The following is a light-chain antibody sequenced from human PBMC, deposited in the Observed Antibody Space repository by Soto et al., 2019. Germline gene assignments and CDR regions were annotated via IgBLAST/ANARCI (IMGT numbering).Light chain of an antibody. J-gene: IGKJ4*01. CDR3: QQRTNWPALT. Sequence: EVVLTQSAATLSLCPGERATLSCRASQNVYTYVAWYQQRPGQAPTLLIYDASNRATGIPARFSGSGSGTDFTLTISSLEPEDFAVYFCQQRTNWPALTFGGGTKVEIK. V-gene: IGKV3-11*01. CDR2: DAS. CDR1: QNVYTY.